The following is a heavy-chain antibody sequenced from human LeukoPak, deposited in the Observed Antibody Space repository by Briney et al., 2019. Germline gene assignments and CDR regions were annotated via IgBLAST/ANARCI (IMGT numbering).Heavy chain of an antibody. CDR3: ARGDTTMVRGVPDY. D-gene: IGHD3-10*01. CDR1: GFILSSYA. Sequence: GGSLRLSCAGSGFILSSYAMSWVRQAPGKGLEWVSYISSTSNTIYYADSVKGRFTISRDNAKNTLYLQMNSLRDEDTAVYYCARGDTTMVRGVPDYWGQGTLVTVSS. CDR2: ISSTSNTI. J-gene: IGHJ4*02. V-gene: IGHV3-48*02.